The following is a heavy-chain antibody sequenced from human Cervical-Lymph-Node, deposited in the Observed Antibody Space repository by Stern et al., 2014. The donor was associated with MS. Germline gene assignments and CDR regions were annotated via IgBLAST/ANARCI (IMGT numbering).Heavy chain of an antibody. CDR2: INPNSGDT. V-gene: IGHV1-2*06. D-gene: IGHD6-13*01. Sequence: QVQMMQSGAEVKKPGASVKVSCKASGYTFTGFYMHWVRQAPGQGLEWMGRINPNSGDTTYVQKFQGRVTMTRDTSISTASMELSRLRSDDTAVYYCAREIPGIAAAAYWGQGTLVTVSS. J-gene: IGHJ4*02. CDR1: GYTFTGFY. CDR3: AREIPGIAAAAY.